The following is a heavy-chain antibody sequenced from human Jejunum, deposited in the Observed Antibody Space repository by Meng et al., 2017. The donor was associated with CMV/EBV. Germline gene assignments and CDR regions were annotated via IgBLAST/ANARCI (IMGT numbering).Heavy chain of an antibody. V-gene: IGHV6-1*01. CDR2: TYYRSKWNN. D-gene: IGHD2-15*01. Sequence: SNTAAWNWIRQSPSRGLEWLGRTYYRSKWNNDYALSVKSRMTINRDTSKNQFSLQLNSVTLEDTAVYYRARGYCSGGSSKSCMDVWGQGTTVTVSS. CDR1: SNTAA. J-gene: IGHJ6*02. CDR3: ARGYCSGGSSKSCMDV.